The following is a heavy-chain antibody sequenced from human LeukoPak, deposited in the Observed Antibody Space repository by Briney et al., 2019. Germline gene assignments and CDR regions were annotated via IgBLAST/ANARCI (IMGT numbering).Heavy chain of an antibody. D-gene: IGHD6-6*01. CDR2: INHSGST. V-gene: IGHV4-34*01. CDR1: GGSFSGYY. CDR3: ARAIAARKTKFDY. J-gene: IGHJ4*02. Sequence: SETPSLTCAVYGGSFSGYYWSWIRQPPGKGLEWIGEINHSGSTNYNPSLKSRVTISVDTSKNQFSLKLSSVTAADTAVYYCARAIAARKTKFDYWGQGTLVTVSS.